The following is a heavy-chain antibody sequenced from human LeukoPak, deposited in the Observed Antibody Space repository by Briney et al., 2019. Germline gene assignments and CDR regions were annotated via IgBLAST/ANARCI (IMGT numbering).Heavy chain of an antibody. CDR3: ARDEGRGSYYFDY. Sequence: GGSLRLSCAASGFTVSSNYMSWVRQAPGKGLEWVSVIYSGGSTYYADSVQGRFTISRDNSENTLYLQMNSLRAEDTAVYYCARDEGRGSYYFDYWGQGTLVTVSS. CDR1: GFTVSSNY. J-gene: IGHJ4*02. CDR2: IYSGGST. V-gene: IGHV3-53*01. D-gene: IGHD1-26*01.